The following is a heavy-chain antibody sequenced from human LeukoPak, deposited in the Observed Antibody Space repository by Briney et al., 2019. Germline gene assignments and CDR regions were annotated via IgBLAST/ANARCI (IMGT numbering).Heavy chain of an antibody. D-gene: IGHD6-19*01. Sequence: SETLSLTGSVSGISISSGYYYALIRQTPGKGLEWIGNIYHDGSTFYNPSLERRVTISVDVSRNQFSLKLTSLTAADTAVYYCARDKSMSFSVGWYGWFDPWGQGTPVTVSS. J-gene: IGHJ5*02. V-gene: IGHV4-38-2*02. CDR1: GISISSGYY. CDR3: ARDKSMSFSVGWYGWFDP. CDR2: IYHDGST.